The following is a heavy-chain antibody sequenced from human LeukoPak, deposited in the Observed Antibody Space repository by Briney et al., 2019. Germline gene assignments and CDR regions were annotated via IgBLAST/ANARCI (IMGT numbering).Heavy chain of an antibody. J-gene: IGHJ4*02. V-gene: IGHV3-23*01. CDR2: ISGSGGST. CDR3: AKGGQNFDFWRFDY. Sequence: GGSLRLSCTVSGLRFSTYAMSWVRQAPGKGLEWVSSISGSGGSTYYADSVKGRFTVSRDNSKNTVYLELNSLRAEDRAIYFCAKGGQNFDFWRFDYWGQGTLVTVSS. CDR1: GLRFSTYA. D-gene: IGHD3-3*01.